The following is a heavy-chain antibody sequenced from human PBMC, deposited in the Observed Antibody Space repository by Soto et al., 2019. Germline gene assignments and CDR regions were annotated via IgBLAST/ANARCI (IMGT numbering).Heavy chain of an antibody. CDR1: GFTFINYW. CDR2: ISHDGSTI. D-gene: IGHD2-2*01. V-gene: IGHV3-74*01. J-gene: IGHJ3*01. CDR3: ARPQYLPDDVFDV. Sequence: PWGSLRLSCAASGFTFINYWIYFFRQSPCKWLVWVSHISHDGSTISYEDSVKGRFTISRDNAKNTLYLQMSSLRAEDTAVYYCARPQYLPDDVFDVWGRGTVVTVSS.